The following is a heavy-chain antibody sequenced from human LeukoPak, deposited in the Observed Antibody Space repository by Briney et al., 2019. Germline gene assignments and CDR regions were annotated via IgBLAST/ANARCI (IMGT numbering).Heavy chain of an antibody. CDR3: AKGSVGNADFAS. Sequence: GGSLRLSCAASGFTFSSFSMTWVRQAPGKGLEWVSSIIVSGTTYYADSVKGRLTISRDSFRGTLFLQMDSLRVEDTAVYFCAKGSVGNADFASWGQGALVTVSS. CDR2: IIVSGTT. D-gene: IGHD6-25*01. J-gene: IGHJ4*02. CDR1: GFTFSSFS. V-gene: IGHV3-23*01.